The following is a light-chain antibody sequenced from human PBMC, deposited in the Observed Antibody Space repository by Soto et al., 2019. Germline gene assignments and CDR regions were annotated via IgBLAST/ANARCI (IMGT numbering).Light chain of an antibody. CDR3: QHYGNSYT. CDR2: GAS. J-gene: IGKJ5*01. CDR1: QTISSSF. Sequence: EVVLTQSPGTLSLSPGERATLSCRSSQTISSSFLAWYHQKPGQAPRLLIHGASSRATGIPDRFSGSGSGTDFTLTISRLEPEDFAVYYCQHYGNSYTFGRGTRLETK. V-gene: IGKV3-20*01.